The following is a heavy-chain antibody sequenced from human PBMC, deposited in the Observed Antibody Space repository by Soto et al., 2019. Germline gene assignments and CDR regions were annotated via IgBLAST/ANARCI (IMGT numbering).Heavy chain of an antibody. J-gene: IGHJ3*02. D-gene: IGHD2-2*01. CDR2: IKSKTDGGTT. CDR1: GFTCSNAW. V-gene: IGHV3-15*01. Sequence: PGGSPKLSSAAYGFTCSNAWMSWVLQAPGKGLEWVGRIKSKTDGGTTDYAAPVKGRFTISRDDSKNTLYLQMNSLKTEGTAVYYCTTDIGLPGAFDIWGQGTMVTVSS. CDR3: TTDIGLPGAFDI.